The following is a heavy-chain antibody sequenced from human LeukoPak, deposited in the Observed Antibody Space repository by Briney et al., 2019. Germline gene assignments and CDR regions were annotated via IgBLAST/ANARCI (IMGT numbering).Heavy chain of an antibody. CDR2: IFADENT. D-gene: IGHD2-2*01. J-gene: IGHJ4*02. Sequence: GASVKVSCKASGYTFTSYYMHWMRQAPGQGLERMGIIFADENTEYAQKLQGRVTMTRDTSANTFFMELSGLRSEDTAVYYCAREVPSSFYFDYWGQGTLVTVSS. V-gene: IGHV1-46*01. CDR1: GYTFTSYY. CDR3: AREVPSSFYFDY.